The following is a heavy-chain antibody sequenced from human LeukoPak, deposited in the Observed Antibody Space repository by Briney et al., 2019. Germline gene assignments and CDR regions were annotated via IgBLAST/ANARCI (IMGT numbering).Heavy chain of an antibody. CDR2: ISAYNGNT. J-gene: IGHJ4*02. Sequence: AASVKVSCKASGYTFTGYGISWVRQAPGQGLEWMGWISAYNGNTNYAQKLQGRVTMTTDTSTSTAYMELRSLRSDDTAVYYCATLVGATMWFDYWGQGTLVTVSS. D-gene: IGHD1-26*01. CDR1: GYTFTGYG. CDR3: ATLVGATMWFDY. V-gene: IGHV1-18*01.